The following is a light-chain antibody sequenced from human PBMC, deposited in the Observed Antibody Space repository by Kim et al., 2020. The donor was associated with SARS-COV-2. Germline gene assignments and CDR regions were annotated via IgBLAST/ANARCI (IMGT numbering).Light chain of an antibody. CDR3: QQYNIWPPLT. CDR2: RAS. Sequence: EVVVTQSPATLSVSPGERVTLSCETSQNVNSDLAWHQQRPGQAPRLLIYRASTRATGIPARFSGSGSGTEFTLTISSLQSEDFAVYYCQQYNIWPPLTFGGGPRWRS. V-gene: IGKV3-15*01. J-gene: IGKJ4*01. CDR1: QNVNSD.